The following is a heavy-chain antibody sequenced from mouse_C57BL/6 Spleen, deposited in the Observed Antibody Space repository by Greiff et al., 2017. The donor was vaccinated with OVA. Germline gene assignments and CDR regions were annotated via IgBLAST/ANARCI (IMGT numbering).Heavy chain of an antibody. CDR2: IYPRSGNT. Sequence: VQLQESGAELARPGASVKLSCKASGYTFTSYGISWVKQRTGQGLEWIGEIYPRSGNTYYNEKFKGKATLTADKSSSTAYMELRSLTSEDSAVYFCARQAPITTPFAYWGQGTLVTVSA. J-gene: IGHJ3*01. CDR1: GYTFTSYG. CDR3: ARQAPITTPFAY. V-gene: IGHV1-81*01. D-gene: IGHD1-1*01.